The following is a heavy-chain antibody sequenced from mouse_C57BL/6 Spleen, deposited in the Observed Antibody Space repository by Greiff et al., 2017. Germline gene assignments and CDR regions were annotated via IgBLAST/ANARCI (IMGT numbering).Heavy chain of an antibody. D-gene: IGHD3-3*01. CDR3: ARRGTAWFAY. CDR2: IDPSDSYT. V-gene: IGHV1-50*01. Sequence: QVQLQQSGAELVKPGASVKLSCKASGYTFTSYWMQWVKQRPGQGLEWIGEIDPSDSYTNYNQKFKGKATLTVDTSSSTAYMQLSSLTSEDSAVYYCARRGTAWFAYWGQGTLVTVSA. J-gene: IGHJ3*01. CDR1: GYTFTSYW.